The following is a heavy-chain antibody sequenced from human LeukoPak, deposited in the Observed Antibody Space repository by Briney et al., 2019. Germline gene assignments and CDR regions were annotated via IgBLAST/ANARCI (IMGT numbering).Heavy chain of an antibody. CDR1: GGSISSYY. V-gene: IGHV4-59*01. D-gene: IGHD4-17*01. CDR3: ARESLSTVTTQYFDY. CDR2: IYYSGST. J-gene: IGHJ4*02. Sequence: SETLSLTCTVSGGSISSYYWSWIRQPPGKGLEWIGYIYYSGSTNYNPSLKSRVTISLDTSKNQFSLKLSSVTAAGTAVYYCARESLSTVTTQYFDYWGQGTLVTVSS.